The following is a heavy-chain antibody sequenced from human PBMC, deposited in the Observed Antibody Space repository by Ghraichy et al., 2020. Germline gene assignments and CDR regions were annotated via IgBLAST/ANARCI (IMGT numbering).Heavy chain of an antibody. CDR2: IYSGGGST. Sequence: GGSLRLSCAVSGFSVSDHYMNWVRQAPGKGLEWVSIIYSGGGSTAYAGSVKGRFTISRDDSRNTLFLQMNNLRADDTAVYWCARGQQWLGRPSVFDLWGQGTMVTVSS. CDR3: ARGQQWLGRPSVFDL. J-gene: IGHJ3*01. V-gene: IGHV3-53*01. D-gene: IGHD6-19*01. CDR1: GFSVSDHY.